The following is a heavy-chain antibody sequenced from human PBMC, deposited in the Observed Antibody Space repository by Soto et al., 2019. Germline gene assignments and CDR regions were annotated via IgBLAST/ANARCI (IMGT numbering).Heavy chain of an antibody. CDR2: ISYDGSNK. Sequence: ESGGGVVQPGRSLRLSCAASGFTFSSYAMHWVRQAPGKGLEWVAVISYDGSNKYYADSVKGRFTISRDNSKNTLYLQMNSLRAEDTAVYYCARDPSGSYPARTLPTDYWGQGTLVTVSS. D-gene: IGHD1-26*01. V-gene: IGHV3-30-3*01. J-gene: IGHJ4*02. CDR1: GFTFSSYA. CDR3: ARDPSGSYPARTLPTDY.